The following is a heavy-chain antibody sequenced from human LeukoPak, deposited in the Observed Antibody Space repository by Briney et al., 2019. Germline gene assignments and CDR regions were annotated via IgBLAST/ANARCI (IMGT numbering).Heavy chain of an antibody. V-gene: IGHV1-8*01. CDR2: MNPNSGNT. J-gene: IGHJ4*02. Sequence: ASVKVSCKASGYTFTSYDIHWVRQATGQGLEWMGWMNPNSGNTGYAQKLQGRVTMTRNTSISTAYMELSSLRSEDTAVYYCARGYKDSSSWFVTPGYYFDYWGQGTLVTVSS. CDR3: ARGYKDSSSWFVTPGYYFDY. CDR1: GYTFTSYD. D-gene: IGHD6-13*01.